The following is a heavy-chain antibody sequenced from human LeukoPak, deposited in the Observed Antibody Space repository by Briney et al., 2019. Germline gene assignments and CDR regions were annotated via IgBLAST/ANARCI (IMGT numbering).Heavy chain of an antibody. D-gene: IGHD3-3*01. J-gene: IGHJ4*02. Sequence: AASVKVSCKSFGYTFTSNYMHWVRQAPGQGPEWMGVISPSGASTTYAQTFQGRVTLTRDMSTSTDYLELSSLRSEDTAVYYCARVTTGGYYNYWGQGTLVTVSS. CDR1: GYTFTSNY. CDR2: ISPSGAST. CDR3: ARVTTGGYYNY. V-gene: IGHV1-46*01.